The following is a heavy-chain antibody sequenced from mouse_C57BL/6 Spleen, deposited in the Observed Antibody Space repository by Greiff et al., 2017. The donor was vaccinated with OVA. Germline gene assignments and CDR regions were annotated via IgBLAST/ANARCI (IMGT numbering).Heavy chain of an antibody. CDR2: IRSKSNNYAT. V-gene: IGHV10-1*01. Sequence: EVMLVESGGGLVQPKGSLKLSCAASGFSFNTYAMNWVRQAPGKGLEWVARIRSKSNNYATYYADSVKDRFTISRDDSESMLYLQMNNLKTEDTAMYYCLYSNNAMDYWGQGTSVTVSS. D-gene: IGHD2-5*01. CDR1: GFSFNTYA. J-gene: IGHJ4*01. CDR3: LYSNNAMDY.